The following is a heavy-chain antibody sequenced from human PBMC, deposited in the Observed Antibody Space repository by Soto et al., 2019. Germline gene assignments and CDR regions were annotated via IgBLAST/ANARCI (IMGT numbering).Heavy chain of an antibody. Sequence: SETLSLTCSVSGASTVSHYHWTWIRQPPGKGLEWMGYIFNSGTTFYNPSLTSRLSISMDTSGNHFSLELRSVTAADTAVYYCALALGPTTGLDYWGQGTLVTAPQ. D-gene: IGHD1-26*01. CDR2: IFNSGTT. CDR1: GASTVSHYH. V-gene: IGHV4-31*02. CDR3: ALALGPTTGLDY. J-gene: IGHJ4*02.